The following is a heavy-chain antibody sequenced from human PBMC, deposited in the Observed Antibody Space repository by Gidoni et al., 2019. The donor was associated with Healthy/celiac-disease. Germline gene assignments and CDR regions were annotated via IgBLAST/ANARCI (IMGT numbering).Heavy chain of an antibody. V-gene: IGHV3-23*01. Sequence: EVQLLESGGGLVQPGGSLRLSCAASGFTFSSYAMSWVRQAPGKGLEWVSVISGSGGSTYYADSVKGRFTISRDNSKNTLYLQMNSLRAEDTAVYYCAKDVTVALSYYYYYGMDVWGQGTTVTVSS. CDR2: ISGSGGST. D-gene: IGHD6-19*01. J-gene: IGHJ6*02. CDR3: AKDVTVALSYYYYYGMDV. CDR1: GFTFSSYA.